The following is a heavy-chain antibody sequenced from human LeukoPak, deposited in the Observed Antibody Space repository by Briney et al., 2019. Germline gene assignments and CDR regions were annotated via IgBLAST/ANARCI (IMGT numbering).Heavy chain of an antibody. CDR1: GYTFTNYG. V-gene: IGHV1-18*01. CDR2: ISAYNGNT. D-gene: IGHD1-26*01. J-gene: IGHJ6*02. Sequence: ASVKVSCKASGYTFTNYGISWVRQAPGQGLEWMGWISAYNGNTNYAQKLQGRVTMTTDTSTSTAYMELRSLRSDDTAVYYCARFSPEVGALIYGMDVWGQGTTVTVSS. CDR3: ARFSPEVGALIYGMDV.